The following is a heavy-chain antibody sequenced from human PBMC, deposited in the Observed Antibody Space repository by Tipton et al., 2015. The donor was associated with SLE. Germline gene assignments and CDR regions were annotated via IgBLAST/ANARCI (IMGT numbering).Heavy chain of an antibody. CDR2: IIPMVGMT. Sequence: QLVQSGAVVKKPGSSVKVSCKASGGSFRSYAITWVRQAPGQGLEWMGGIIPMVGMTNYAQTFQGRVSVTADKPTSTAYMELSSLKSEDTAVYYCARRRDGSPDALDIWGQGTVVTVSS. CDR1: GGSFRSYA. J-gene: IGHJ3*02. V-gene: IGHV1-69*17. D-gene: IGHD5-24*01. CDR3: ARRRDGSPDALDI.